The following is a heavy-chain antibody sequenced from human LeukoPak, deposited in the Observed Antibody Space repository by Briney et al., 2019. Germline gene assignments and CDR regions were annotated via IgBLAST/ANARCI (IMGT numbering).Heavy chain of an antibody. D-gene: IGHD2-2*01. J-gene: IGHJ5*02. CDR3: ARGQVPAARGYNWFDP. V-gene: IGHV4-34*01. CDR1: GWSSNDYY. Sequence: SETLSLTCAVYGWSSNDYYWNWIRQPPGKGLDWIGEINARGDTNYNPSLKSRVTISVDTSKKQFSLRLTSMIAADTALYYCARGQVPAARGYNWFDPWGQGTLVTVSS. CDR2: INARGDT.